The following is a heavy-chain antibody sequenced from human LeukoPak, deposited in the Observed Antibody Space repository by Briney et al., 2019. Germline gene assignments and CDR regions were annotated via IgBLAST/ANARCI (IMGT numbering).Heavy chain of an antibody. CDR3: AAVFFSSTVPYFDH. CDR2: IVVGSGNT. J-gene: IGHJ4*02. V-gene: IGHV1-58*02. Sequence: SVKVSYKASGFTFSSSAIQWVRQVRGQRLEWIGWIVVGSGNTNYAQKFQDRVTITKDMSTMTAYMELSSLRSEDTALYYCAAVFFSSTVPYFDHWAQGTLVTVSS. D-gene: IGHD2-2*01. CDR1: GFTFSSSA.